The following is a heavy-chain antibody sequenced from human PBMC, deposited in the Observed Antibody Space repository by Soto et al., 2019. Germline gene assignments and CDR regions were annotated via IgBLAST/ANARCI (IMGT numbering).Heavy chain of an antibody. CDR2: IYPGDSDT. Sequence: EVQLVQSGAEVKKPGESLKISCKGSGYSFTSYWIGWVRQMPGKGLEWMGIIYPGDSDTRYSPSFQGQVTISADKSISTAYLPWSSLKASDTAMYYCARSMMYYDSSGYYGDWGQGTLVTVSS. CDR1: GYSFTSYW. CDR3: ARSMMYYDSSGYYGD. D-gene: IGHD3-22*01. J-gene: IGHJ4*02. V-gene: IGHV5-51*01.